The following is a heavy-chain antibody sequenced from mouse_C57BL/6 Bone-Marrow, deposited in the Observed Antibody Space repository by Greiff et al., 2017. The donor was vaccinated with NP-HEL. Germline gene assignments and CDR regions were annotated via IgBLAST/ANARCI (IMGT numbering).Heavy chain of an antibody. CDR3: ERNYYGSSAEYIDV. CDR1: GYTFTDYY. J-gene: IGHJ1*03. CDR2: IYPGSGNT. V-gene: IGHV1-84*01. Sequence: QVHVKQSGPELVKPGASVKISCKASGYTFTDYYINWVKQRPGQGLEWIGWIYPGSGNTKYNEKFKGKATLTVDTSSSTAYMQLSSLTSEDSAVYYCERNYYGSSAEYIDVWGKGTTVTVSS. D-gene: IGHD1-1*01.